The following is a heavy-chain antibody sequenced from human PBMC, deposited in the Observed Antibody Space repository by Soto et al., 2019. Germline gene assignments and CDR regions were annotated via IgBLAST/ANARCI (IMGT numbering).Heavy chain of an antibody. V-gene: IGHV4-59*01. Sequence: PSETLSLTCTVSGGSISSYYWSWIRQPPGKGLEWIGYIYYSGSTNYNPSLKSRVTISVDTSKDQFSLKLSSVTAADTAVYYCARGHYDFWSGYYTRWFDPWGQGTLVTVSS. CDR1: GGSISSYY. CDR3: ARGHYDFWSGYYTRWFDP. CDR2: IYYSGST. D-gene: IGHD3-3*01. J-gene: IGHJ5*02.